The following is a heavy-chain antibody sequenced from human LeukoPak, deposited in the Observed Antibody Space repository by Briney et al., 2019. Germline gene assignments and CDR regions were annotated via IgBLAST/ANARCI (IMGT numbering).Heavy chain of an antibody. Sequence: GVSLRLSCAASGFTLSSSAMSWVRQAPGKGLEWVSAISGSGARTHYADSVKGRFTISRDNSKNTLYLQMSRLRAEDTAVYYRAASGDYVADDYWGQGTLVTVSS. V-gene: IGHV3-23*01. CDR1: GFTLSSSA. CDR3: AASGDYVADDY. J-gene: IGHJ4*02. CDR2: ISGSGART. D-gene: IGHD4-17*01.